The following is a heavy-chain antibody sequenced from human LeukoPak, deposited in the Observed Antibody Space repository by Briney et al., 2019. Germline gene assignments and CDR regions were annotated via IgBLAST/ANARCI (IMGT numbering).Heavy chain of an antibody. V-gene: IGHV4-59*01. CDR2: IYYSGNT. J-gene: IGHJ4*02. D-gene: IGHD4-11*01. Sequence: SSETLSLTCTVSGGSISGYYWNWVRQPLGEGLEWIGYIYYSGNTNSNPSLKSRVTMSVDTSKNQFSLKLSAVTAADTAVYYCARAVEGDYSNYDYWGQGTLVTVSS. CDR1: GGSISGYY. CDR3: ARAVEGDYSNYDY.